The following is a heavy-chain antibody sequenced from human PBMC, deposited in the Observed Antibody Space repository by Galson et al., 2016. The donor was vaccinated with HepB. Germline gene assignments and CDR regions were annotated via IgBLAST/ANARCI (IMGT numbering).Heavy chain of an antibody. CDR1: GFTFTSYA. D-gene: IGHD2-21*02. Sequence: SVKVSCKASGFTFTSYAIHWVRQAPGQRLEWMGWTNNANGNTEYSQSFQGRVTFTRDTSASTAYMELSSLRSEDTAVYYCARVWGVVTAKTADAFDIWGQGTMVTVAS. CDR3: ARVWGVVTAKTADAFDI. CDR2: TNNANGNT. V-gene: IGHV1-3*04. J-gene: IGHJ3*02.